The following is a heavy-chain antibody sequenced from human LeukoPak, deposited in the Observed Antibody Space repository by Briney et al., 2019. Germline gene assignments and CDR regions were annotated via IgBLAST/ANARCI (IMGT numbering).Heavy chain of an antibody. CDR2: INPNSGGT. CDR1: GYTFTGYY. V-gene: IGHV1-2*06. D-gene: IGHD6-13*01. CDR3: ASIGAAARRGGYYFDY. Sequence: GASVKVSCKASGYTFTGYYMHWVRQAPGQGLEWMGRINPNSGGTNYAQKFQGRVTMTRDTSISTAYMELSRLRSDDPAVYYCASIGAAARRGGYYFDYGGQGPLVTVSS. J-gene: IGHJ4*02.